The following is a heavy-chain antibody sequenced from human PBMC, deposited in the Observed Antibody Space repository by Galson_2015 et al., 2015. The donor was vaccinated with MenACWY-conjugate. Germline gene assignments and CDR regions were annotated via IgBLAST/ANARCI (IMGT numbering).Heavy chain of an antibody. CDR3: ARDRGGAIYDY. D-gene: IGHD1-26*01. J-gene: IGHJ4*02. CDR1: GFTLSDRY. Sequence: SLRLSCAASGFTLSDRYMDWVRQAPGKGLEWVGRTKTKAYSYTTEYAASVKGRFTISRDDSKNSLYLQMNSLKTEDTAVYYCARDRGGAIYDYWGQGTLVTVSS. CDR2: TKTKAYSYTT. V-gene: IGHV3-72*01.